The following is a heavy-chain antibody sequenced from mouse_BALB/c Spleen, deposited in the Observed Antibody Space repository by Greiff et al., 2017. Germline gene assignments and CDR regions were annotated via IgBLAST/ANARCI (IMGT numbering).Heavy chain of an antibody. V-gene: IGHV1S130*01. J-gene: IGHJ2*01. CDR2: IHPNSGNT. CDR3: ARAGYYGNYYFDV. Sequence: QVQLQQPGAELVKPGASVKLSCKASGYTFTSYWMHWAKQRPGQGLEWIGEIHPNSGNTNYNEKFKGKATLTVDTSSSTAYVDLSSLTSEDSAVYYCARAGYYGNYYFDVWGQGTTLTVSS. D-gene: IGHD2-1*01. CDR1: GYTFTSYW.